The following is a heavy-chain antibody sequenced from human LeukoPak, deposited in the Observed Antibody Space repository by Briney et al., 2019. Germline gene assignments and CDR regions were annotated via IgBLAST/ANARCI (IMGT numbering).Heavy chain of an antibody. V-gene: IGHV1-2*02. Sequence: SVKVSCKASGYSFTGHYMHWVRQAPGQGLEWMGWINPKSGGTDYAQKFQGRVTMTRDTSISTAYMDMSSLRSDDTAVYYCARNLWFGESSDAFDMWGQGTMVTVSS. CDR1: GYSFTGHY. D-gene: IGHD3-10*01. J-gene: IGHJ3*02. CDR3: ARNLWFGESSDAFDM. CDR2: INPKSGGT.